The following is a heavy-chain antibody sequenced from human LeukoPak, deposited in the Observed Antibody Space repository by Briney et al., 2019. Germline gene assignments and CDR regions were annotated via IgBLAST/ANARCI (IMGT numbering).Heavy chain of an antibody. CDR3: ARVEYCSGGSCHPSF. Sequence: ASVKVSCKTSGYIFKNYNMHWVRQAPGQGLKWMGIINPSGGSASYTGIPNDDNTIYAQKFQGRLILTGDVSTSTAYMELRSLRSEDTAVYYCARVEYCSGGSCHPSFWGQGTLVTVSS. CDR1: GYIFKNYN. V-gene: IGHV1-46*02. CDR2: INPSGGSASYTGIPNDDNT. D-gene: IGHD2-15*01. J-gene: IGHJ4*02.